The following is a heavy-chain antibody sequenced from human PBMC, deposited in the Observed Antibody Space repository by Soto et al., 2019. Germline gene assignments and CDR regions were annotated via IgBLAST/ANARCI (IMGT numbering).Heavy chain of an antibody. CDR1: GYTFTIYY. D-gene: IGHD4-4*01. J-gene: IGHJ5*02. V-gene: IGHV1-46*01. Sequence: ASVKVSCKASGYTFTIYYMHWVRQSPGQGLEWMGIINPSGGSTSYAQKFQGRVTMTRDTSTSTVYLELSSLRSEDTAVYYCAREGSTVTTGELWFDPWGQGTLVTVSS. CDR3: AREGSTVTTGELWFDP. CDR2: INPSGGST.